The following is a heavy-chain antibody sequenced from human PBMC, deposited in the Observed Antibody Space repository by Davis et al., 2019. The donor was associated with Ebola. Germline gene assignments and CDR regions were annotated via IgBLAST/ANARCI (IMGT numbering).Heavy chain of an antibody. CDR3: ARDKTHTRLDY. J-gene: IGHJ4*02. CDR2: ISSSSSYI. CDR1: GFTFSSYS. Sequence: GGSLRLSCAASGFTFSSYSMNWVRQAPGKGLEWVSSISSSSSYIYYADSAKGRFTISRDNAKNSLYLQMNSLRAEDTAVYYCARDKTHTRLDYWGQGTLVTVSS. V-gene: IGHV3-21*01. D-gene: IGHD2-2*01.